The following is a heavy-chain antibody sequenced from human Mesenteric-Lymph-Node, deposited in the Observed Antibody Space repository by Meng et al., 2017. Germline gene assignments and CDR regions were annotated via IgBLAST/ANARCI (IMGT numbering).Heavy chain of an antibody. J-gene: IGHJ1*01. D-gene: IGHD3/OR15-3a*01. CDR3: ARDLESSRFWTGYQR. V-gene: IGHV3-7*01. CDR1: GFTFSSHY. CDR2: IKQDGSEK. Sequence: GGSLRLSCAVSGFTFSSHYMHWVRQAPGKGLEWVANIKQDGSEKYYVDSVKGRFTISRDNAENSVYLHMDRLRAEDTAVYYCARDLESSRFWTGYQRWGQGTLVTVSS.